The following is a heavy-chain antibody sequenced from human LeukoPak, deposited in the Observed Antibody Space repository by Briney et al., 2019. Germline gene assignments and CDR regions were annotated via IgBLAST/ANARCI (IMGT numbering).Heavy chain of an antibody. Sequence: GGSLRLSCAASAFTFSNAWMNWVRQAPGKGLEWVSAISGSGGSTYYADSVKGRFTISRDNSKNTLYLQMNSLRAEDTAVYYCAKGLPYLIYGMDVWGKGTTVTVSS. V-gene: IGHV3-23*01. J-gene: IGHJ6*04. CDR1: AFTFSNAW. CDR2: ISGSGGST. D-gene: IGHD2-8*01. CDR3: AKGLPYLIYGMDV.